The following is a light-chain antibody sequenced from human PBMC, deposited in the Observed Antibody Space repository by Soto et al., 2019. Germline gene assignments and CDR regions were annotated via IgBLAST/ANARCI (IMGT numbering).Light chain of an antibody. CDR3: QQRSNWQVT. CDR1: QSVRSNF. Sequence: EVVMTESRATLSFPVGERATLSCMASQSVRSNFLAWYQQKPGQPPSLLIYDASNRATGIPARFSGSGSGTDFTLTISSLEPEDFAVYYCQQRSNWQVTFGQGQRREIK. CDR2: DAS. J-gene: IGKJ5*01. V-gene: IGKV3-11*01.